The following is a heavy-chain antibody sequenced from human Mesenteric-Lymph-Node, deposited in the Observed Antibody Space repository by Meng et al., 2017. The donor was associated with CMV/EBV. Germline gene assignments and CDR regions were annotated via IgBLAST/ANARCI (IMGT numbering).Heavy chain of an antibody. CDR1: GITFSDYA. D-gene: IGHD3-22*01. CDR3: AEDVVSYHYDTSGYYPY. Sequence: GGSLRLSCVASGITFSDYAMSWVRQAPGKGLEWVSAISGSGGRKYYADSVKGRFTISRDNSKNTLYLQMNSLRAEDTAVYYCAEDVVSYHYDTSGYYPYWGQGTLVTVSS. J-gene: IGHJ4*02. CDR2: ISGSGGRK. V-gene: IGHV3-23*01.